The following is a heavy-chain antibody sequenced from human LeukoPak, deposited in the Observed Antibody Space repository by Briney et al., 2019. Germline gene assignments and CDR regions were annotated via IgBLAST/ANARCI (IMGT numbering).Heavy chain of an antibody. J-gene: IGHJ4*02. CDR1: GYSISSGYY. V-gene: IGHV4-38-2*01. Sequence: PSETLSLTCAVSGYSISSGYYWGWIRQPPGKGLEYIGSIYQSGNTYYNPSLKSRVTISVDTSKNQFSLKLSSVTAADTAVYYCARSHSVWTSFDYWGQGTLVTVSS. CDR2: IYQSGNT. CDR3: ARSHSVWTSFDY. D-gene: IGHD3/OR15-3a*01.